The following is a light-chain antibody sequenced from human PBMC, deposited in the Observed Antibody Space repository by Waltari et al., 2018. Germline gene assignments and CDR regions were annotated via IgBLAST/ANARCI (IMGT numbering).Light chain of an antibody. CDR2: GSF. Sequence: IVMTQSPDTLSVSPGERATLSCRASQSISTNLAWYQQKPGQTPRLLIYGSFTRANGIPARFSGSGSETEFTLTISSLQSDEFALYYCQQYDNWRWTFGQGTKVEIK. V-gene: IGKV3-15*01. CDR3: QQYDNWRWT. J-gene: IGKJ1*01. CDR1: QSISTN.